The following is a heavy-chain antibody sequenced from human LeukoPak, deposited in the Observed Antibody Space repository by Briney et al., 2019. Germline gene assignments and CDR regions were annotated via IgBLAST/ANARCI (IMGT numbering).Heavy chain of an antibody. J-gene: IGHJ4*02. V-gene: IGHV3-15*07. Sequence: GGSLRLSCAASGFTFSNAWMNWVRQAPGKGLEWVGRIKSKTDGGTTDYAAPVKGRFTISRDDSKNTLYLQMNSLRAEDTALYFCAKDIDSSSWYYFDYWGQGTLVTVSS. CDR1: GFTFSNAW. CDR2: IKSKTDGGTT. D-gene: IGHD6-13*01. CDR3: AKDIDSSSWYYFDY.